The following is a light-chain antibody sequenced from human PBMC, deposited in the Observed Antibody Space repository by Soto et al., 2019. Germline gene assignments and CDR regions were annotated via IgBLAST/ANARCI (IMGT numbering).Light chain of an antibody. Sequence: EIVMTQSPATLSVSPGERATLSCRASQSVSSNLAWYQQKPGQAPRLLIYGASTRATGIPARFSGSGSGTDFTLTISRLEPEDFAVYYCQQYGNSRWTFGQGTKVDIK. CDR1: QSVSSN. CDR2: GAS. V-gene: IGKV3-15*01. J-gene: IGKJ1*01. CDR3: QQYGNSRWT.